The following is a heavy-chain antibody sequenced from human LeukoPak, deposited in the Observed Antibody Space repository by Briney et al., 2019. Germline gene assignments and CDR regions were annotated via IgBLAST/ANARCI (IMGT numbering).Heavy chain of an antibody. Sequence: GGSLRLSCAASGVTFSNYGMSWVRQAPGRGLEWISSVSGTGDKTHYTDSVKGRFTISRDNSKNTLYLHMSALRAADTAVYYCAKPSIPARPFLTYLYYYLDVWGEGTTVIVSS. V-gene: IGHV3-23*01. J-gene: IGHJ6*03. CDR3: AKPSIPARPFLTYLYYYLDV. CDR1: GVTFSNYG. D-gene: IGHD6-6*01. CDR2: VSGTGDKT.